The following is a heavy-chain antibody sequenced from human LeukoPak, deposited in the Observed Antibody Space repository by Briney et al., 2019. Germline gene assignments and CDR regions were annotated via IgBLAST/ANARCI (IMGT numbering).Heavy chain of an antibody. V-gene: IGHV4-59*01. CDR1: GGSTSSYY. CDR2: IHHSGST. Sequence: SETLSLTCIVSGGSTSSYYWSWIRQTPGKGLEWIGYIHHSGSTNYNPSLNSRATILGDMSKNHFSLNVNSVTAADTAIYFCAGSSDRDGLSMGAFDIWGQGTMVTVSS. D-gene: IGHD5-24*01. J-gene: IGHJ3*02. CDR3: AGSSDRDGLSMGAFDI.